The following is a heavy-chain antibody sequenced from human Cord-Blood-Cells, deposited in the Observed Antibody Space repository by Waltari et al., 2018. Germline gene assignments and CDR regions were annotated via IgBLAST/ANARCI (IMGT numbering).Heavy chain of an antibody. J-gene: IGHJ6*02. V-gene: IGHV4-39*01. CDR3: ARHNTEIDYGDYELYYYYYGMDV. CDR1: GGSISSSSYY. D-gene: IGHD4-17*01. CDR2: IYYSGST. Sequence: QLQLQESGPGLVKPSETLSLTCTVSGGSISSSSYYWGWIRQPPGKGLEWIGSIYYSGSTYYNPSLKSRVTISVDTSKNQFSLKLSSVTAADTAVYYCARHNTEIDYGDYELYYYYYGMDVWDQGP.